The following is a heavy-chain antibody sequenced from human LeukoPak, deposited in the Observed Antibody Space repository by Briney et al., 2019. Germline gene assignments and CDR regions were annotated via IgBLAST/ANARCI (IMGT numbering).Heavy chain of an antibody. Sequence: GGSLRLSCAASGFTFDDYGMSWVRQAPGKGLEWVAVIRYDGSNKYYADSVKGRFTISRDNSKNTLYLQMNSLRAEDTAVYYCARGRIDYYDSSGYRQIRYYFDYWGQGTLVTVSS. CDR2: IRYDGSNK. D-gene: IGHD3-22*01. V-gene: IGHV3-33*08. CDR1: GFTFDDYG. CDR3: ARGRIDYYDSSGYRQIRYYFDY. J-gene: IGHJ4*02.